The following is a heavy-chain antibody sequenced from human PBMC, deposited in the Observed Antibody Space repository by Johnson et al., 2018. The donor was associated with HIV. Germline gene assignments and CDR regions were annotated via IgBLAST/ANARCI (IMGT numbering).Heavy chain of an antibody. V-gene: IGHV3-66*04. CDR3: ARQTTVVSGDAFDI. D-gene: IGHD4-23*01. CDR2: IYSGGST. Sequence: VQLVESGGGVVQPGRSLRLSCAASGFTFSSYAMHWVRQAPGKGLEWVSVIYSGGSTYYADSVKGRFTISRDNAKNSLYLQMNSLRAGDTAVYYCARQTTVVSGDAFDIWGQGTIVTVSS. CDR1: GFTFSSYA. J-gene: IGHJ3*02.